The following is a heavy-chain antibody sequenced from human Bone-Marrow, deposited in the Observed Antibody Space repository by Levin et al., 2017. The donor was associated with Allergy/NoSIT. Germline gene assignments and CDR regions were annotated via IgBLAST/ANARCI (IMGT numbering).Heavy chain of an antibody. CDR2: ISNTETTV. CDR1: GFTFNDYY. J-gene: IGHJ5*02. Sequence: AGGSLRLSCAASGFTFNDYYMSWIRQAPGKGLEWLSYISNTETTVYYADSVKGRFTISRDNSQNSLSLQMNSLRPEDTAVYYCARDRKPYSAAMEFDPWGRGTLVTVSS. CDR3: ARDRKPYSAAMEFDP. V-gene: IGHV3-11*01. D-gene: IGHD2-21*01.